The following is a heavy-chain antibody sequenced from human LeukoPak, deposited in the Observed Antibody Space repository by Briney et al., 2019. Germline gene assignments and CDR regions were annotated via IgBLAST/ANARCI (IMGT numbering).Heavy chain of an antibody. CDR2: ISYDGSNK. J-gene: IGHJ6*02. CDR1: GFTFSSYA. Sequence: PGRSLRLSCAASGFTFSSYAMHWVRQAPGKGLEWVAVISYDGSNKYYADSVKGRFTISRDNSKNTLYLQMNSLRAEDTAVYYCARDIVVVPAAIGRSVGYYYYGMDVWGQGTTVTVSS. D-gene: IGHD2-2*01. V-gene: IGHV3-30-3*01. CDR3: ARDIVVVPAAIGRSVGYYYYGMDV.